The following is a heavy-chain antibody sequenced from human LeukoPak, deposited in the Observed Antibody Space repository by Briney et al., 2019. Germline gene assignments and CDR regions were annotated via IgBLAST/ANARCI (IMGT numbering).Heavy chain of an antibody. V-gene: IGHV3-48*04. CDR3: ASGRYDKGYYFDY. J-gene: IGHJ4*02. Sequence: GGSLRLSCAASGFTFSNAWMSWVRQAPGKGLEWGSYISSSSSTIYYADSVKGRFTISRDNAKNSLYLQMNSLRAEDTAVYYCASGRYDKGYYFDYWGQGTLVTVSS. CDR2: ISSSSSTI. CDR1: GFTFSNAW. D-gene: IGHD3-10*01.